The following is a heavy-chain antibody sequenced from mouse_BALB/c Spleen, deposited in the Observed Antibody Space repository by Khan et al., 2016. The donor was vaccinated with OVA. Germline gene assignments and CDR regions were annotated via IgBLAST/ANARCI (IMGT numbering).Heavy chain of an antibody. CDR1: GFSFSDYY. CDR3: ARAGYGGFAY. Sequence: EVELVESGGGLVKPGGSLKLSCAASGFSFSDYYMYWIRQTPGKGLEWVAPISAGGGSTYYTDSVKGRFTLSRDTATNNPYMQMSSLKSEDAARYYCARAGYGGFAYWGQGTLVTVSA. V-gene: IGHV5-4*02. J-gene: IGHJ3*01. CDR2: ISAGGGST. D-gene: IGHD1-1*02.